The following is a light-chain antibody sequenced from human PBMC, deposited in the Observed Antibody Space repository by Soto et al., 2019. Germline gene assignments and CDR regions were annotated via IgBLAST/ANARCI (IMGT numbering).Light chain of an antibody. Sequence: QSVLTQPASVSGSPGQSITISCTGTSSDVGGYNYVSWYQQHPGKAPKLMIYEVSNRPSGVSNRFSGSKPGNTASLTISGLQAEDEADYYCSSYTSSSRNVFGTGTKVTVL. CDR1: SSDVGGYNY. CDR2: EVS. CDR3: SSYTSSSRNV. J-gene: IGLJ1*01. V-gene: IGLV2-14*01.